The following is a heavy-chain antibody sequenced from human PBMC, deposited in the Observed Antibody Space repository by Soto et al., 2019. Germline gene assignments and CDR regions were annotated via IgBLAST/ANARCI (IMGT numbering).Heavy chain of an antibody. D-gene: IGHD5-12*01. Sequence: QVQLVESGGSVVQPGRSVRLSCAASGFIFRNYGMHWVRQAPGKGLEWVAVISNDGGSIHYVDSVKGRFTISRDNSKNTLYLQMNSLRAEDTAVYYCVKAEGHDNGYDYSHDYWGQGTLVTVSS. J-gene: IGHJ4*02. CDR2: ISNDGGSI. CDR3: VKAEGHDNGYDYSHDY. V-gene: IGHV3-30*18. CDR1: GFIFRNYG.